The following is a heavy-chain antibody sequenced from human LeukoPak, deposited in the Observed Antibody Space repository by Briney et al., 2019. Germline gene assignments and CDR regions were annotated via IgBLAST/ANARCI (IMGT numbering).Heavy chain of an antibody. V-gene: IGHV3-23*01. D-gene: IGHD4-17*01. J-gene: IGHJ4*02. CDR1: GITFSSYA. CDR2: ISGSGGST. CDR3: AKLRDGDPVGYFDY. Sequence: PGGSLRLSCAASGITFSSYAMSWVRQAPGKGLEWVSAISGSGGSTYYADSVKGRFTISRDNSKNTLYLQMNSLRAEDTAVYYCAKLRDGDPVGYFDYWGQGTLVTVSS.